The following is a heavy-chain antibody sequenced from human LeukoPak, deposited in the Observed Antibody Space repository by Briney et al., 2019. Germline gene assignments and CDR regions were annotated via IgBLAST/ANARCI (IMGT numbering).Heavy chain of an antibody. CDR2: IYYSGST. D-gene: IGHD6-13*01. CDR3: ARASSSSWFPFDY. V-gene: IGHV4-59*01. CDR1: GGSISSYY. Sequence: SETLSLTCTVSGGSISSYYWSWIRQPPGKGLEWSGYIYYSGSTNYNPSLKSRVTISVDTSKNQFSLKLSSVTAADTAVYYCARASSSSWFPFDYWGQGTLVTVSS. J-gene: IGHJ4*02.